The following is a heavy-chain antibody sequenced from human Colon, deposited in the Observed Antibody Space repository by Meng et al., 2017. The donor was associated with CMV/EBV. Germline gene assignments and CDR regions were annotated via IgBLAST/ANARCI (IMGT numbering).Heavy chain of an antibody. CDR3: ARELARGGY. CDR1: GYTFSNFG. J-gene: IGHJ4*02. Sequence: VQLVRWGAEVREPGASVKVSCKSSGYTFSNFGISWVRQAPGRGLEWMAYISPYNGDTNYAQRFQGRVALTTDTSTSTVYMELGSLTSDDTAMYYCARELARGGYWGQGTLVTVSS. V-gene: IGHV1-18*01. CDR2: ISPYNGDT.